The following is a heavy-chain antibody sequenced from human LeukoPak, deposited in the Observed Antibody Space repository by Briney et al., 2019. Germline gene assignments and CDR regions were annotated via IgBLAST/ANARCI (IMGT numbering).Heavy chain of an antibody. CDR1: GYSFTSYW. CDR3: ARRNFVYDAFDI. Sequence: GESLKIFCKGSGYSFTSYWISWVRQMPGKGLEWMGRIDPSDSYTNYSPSFQGHVTISADKSISTAYLQWSSLKASDTAMYYCARRNFVYDAFDIWGQGTMVTVSS. D-gene: IGHD5/OR15-5a*01. J-gene: IGHJ3*02. V-gene: IGHV5-10-1*01. CDR2: IDPSDSYT.